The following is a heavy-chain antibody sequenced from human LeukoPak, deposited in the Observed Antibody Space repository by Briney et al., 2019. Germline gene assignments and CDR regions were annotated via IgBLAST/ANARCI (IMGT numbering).Heavy chain of an antibody. CDR3: AKDSSAVAQYYFDY. CDR2: ISWNSGSI. D-gene: IGHD6-19*01. V-gene: IGHV3-9*01. J-gene: IGHJ4*02. Sequence: GGSLRLXXAXSGXXFDDYAMHWVRXAPGKGLEWVSGISWNSGSIGYADSVKGRFTISRDNAKNSLYLQMNSLRAEDTALYYCAKDSSAVAQYYFDYWGQGTLVTVSS. CDR1: GXXFDDYA.